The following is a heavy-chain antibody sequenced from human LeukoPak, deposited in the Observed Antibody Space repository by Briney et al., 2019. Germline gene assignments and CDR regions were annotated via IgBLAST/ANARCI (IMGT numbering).Heavy chain of an antibody. CDR3: ARPPWGSGSFGYYYGMYV. V-gene: IGHV3-21*01. CDR1: GFTFSSYS. J-gene: IGHJ6*04. CDR2: ISSSSSYI. Sequence: GGSLRLSCAASGFTFSSYSMNWVRQAPGKGLEWVSSISSSSSYIYYADSVKGRFTISRDNAKNLLYLQMNSLRAEDTAVYYCARPPWGSGSFGYYYGMYVWGKGTTVTVSS. D-gene: IGHD3-10*01.